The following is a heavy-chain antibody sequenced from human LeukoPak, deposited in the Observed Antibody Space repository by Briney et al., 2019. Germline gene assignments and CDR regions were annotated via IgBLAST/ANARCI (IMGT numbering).Heavy chain of an antibody. CDR3: ARDLGYCSTTSCYTWFDP. D-gene: IGHD2-2*02. CDR1: GGSISSYC. V-gene: IGHV4-59*01. CDR2: IYYSGNT. Sequence: SETLSLTCTVSGGSISSYCWSWIRQPPGKGLEWIGYIYYSGNTNYNPSLKSRLTMSVDTSKNQFSLKLSSVTAADTAVYYCARDLGYCSTTSCYTWFDPWGQGTLVTVSS. J-gene: IGHJ5*02.